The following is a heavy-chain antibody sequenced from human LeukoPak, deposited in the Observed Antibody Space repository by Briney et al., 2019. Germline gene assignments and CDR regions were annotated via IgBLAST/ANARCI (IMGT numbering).Heavy chain of an antibody. Sequence: GGSLRLSGSASGFTCCSYELDWVRHAPGKGLMGVTYISSSSSTIYYADSVKVRFTIARYNAKNSLYLQMNSLRADDTAVYYCARDPPRNSDIDYCGQRTLVTVSS. J-gene: IGHJ4*02. CDR3: ARDPPRNSDIDY. CDR2: ISSSSSTI. CDR1: GFTCCSYE. V-gene: IGHV3-48*03.